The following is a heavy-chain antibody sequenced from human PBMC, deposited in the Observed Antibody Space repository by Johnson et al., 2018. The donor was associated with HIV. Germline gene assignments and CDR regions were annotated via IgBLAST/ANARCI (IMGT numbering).Heavy chain of an antibody. CDR3: TSGKSWLAVDAFDI. CDR1: GFTFSSYW. D-gene: IGHD6-19*01. Sequence: VQLVESGGGLVQPGGSLRLSCAASGFTFSSYWMSWVRQAPGKGLEWVGRIRSKANSYATAYAASVKVRFTISRDDSKNTAYLQMNSLKTEDTAVYYCTSGKSWLAVDAFDIWGQGTMVTVSS. V-gene: IGHV3-73*01. CDR2: IRSKANSYAT. J-gene: IGHJ3*02.